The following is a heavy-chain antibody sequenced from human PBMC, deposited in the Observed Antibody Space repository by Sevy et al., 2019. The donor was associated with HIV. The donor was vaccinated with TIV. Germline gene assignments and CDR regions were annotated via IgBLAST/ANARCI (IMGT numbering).Heavy chain of an antibody. Sequence: SETLSLTCTVSGGSISPYYWNWIRQPPGKGLEWIGYIYYSGSTNYNPSLKSRVTISVDTSKNQFSLKLNSVTAADTALYFCARGGGLTDYGMDVWGQGTTVTVSS. CDR3: ARGGGLTDYGMDV. CDR1: GGSISPYY. CDR2: IYYSGST. D-gene: IGHD3-16*01. V-gene: IGHV4-59*01. J-gene: IGHJ6*02.